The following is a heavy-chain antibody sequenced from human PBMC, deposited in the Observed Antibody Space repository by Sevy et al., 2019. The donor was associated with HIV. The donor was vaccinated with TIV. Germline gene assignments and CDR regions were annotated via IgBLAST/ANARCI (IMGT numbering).Heavy chain of an antibody. V-gene: IGHV1-18*01. CDR3: VRDSVVRGVYPIIDY. CDR1: GYTFTSYG. J-gene: IGHJ4*02. CDR2: ISAYNGNT. Sequence: ASVKVSCKASGYTFTSYGISWVRQAPGQGLEWMGWISAYNGNTNYAQKLQGRVTMTTDTSTSTAYMELRSLRSDDTAVYYCVRDSVVRGVYPIIDYWGQGTLVTVSS. D-gene: IGHD3-10*01.